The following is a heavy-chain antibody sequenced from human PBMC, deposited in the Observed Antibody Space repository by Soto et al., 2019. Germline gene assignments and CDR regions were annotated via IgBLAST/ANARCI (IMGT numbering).Heavy chain of an antibody. Sequence: ASVKVSCKASCYTCTSYVISWVRQAPGQGLEWMGWISAYNGNTNYAQKLQGRVTMTTDTSTSTAYMELRSLRSDDTAVYYCARSHPLQLTPGDYYYYAMDVWGQGTTVTVSS. D-gene: IGHD5-18*01. J-gene: IGHJ6*02. CDR2: ISAYNGNT. V-gene: IGHV1-18*01. CDR3: ARSHPLQLTPGDYYYYAMDV. CDR1: CYTCTSYV.